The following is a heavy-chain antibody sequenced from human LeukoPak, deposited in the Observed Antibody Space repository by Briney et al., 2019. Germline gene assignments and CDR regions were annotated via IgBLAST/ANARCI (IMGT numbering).Heavy chain of an antibody. CDR3: ARAGKQQLGISPAFDI. Sequence: ASVKASCKASGYTFTSYDINWVRQATGQGLEWMGWMNPNSGNTGYAQKFQGRVTMTRNTSISTAYMELSSLRSEDTAVYYCARAGKQQLGISPAFDIWGQGTMVTVSS. CDR2: MNPNSGNT. J-gene: IGHJ3*02. CDR1: GYTFTSYD. D-gene: IGHD6-13*01. V-gene: IGHV1-8*01.